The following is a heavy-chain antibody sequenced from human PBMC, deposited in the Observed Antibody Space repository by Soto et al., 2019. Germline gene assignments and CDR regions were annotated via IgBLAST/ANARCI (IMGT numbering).Heavy chain of an antibody. CDR3: ASGGAIFSTPDFY. J-gene: IGHJ4*02. Sequence: QVQLVESGGGVVQPGRSLRLSCAASGFTFSSYGMHWVRQAPGKGLEWVAVIWYDGSNKYYADSVKGRFTISRDNSKNTMYLQMNSLRAEDTAVYYCASGGAIFSTPDFYWGQGTLVTVSS. D-gene: IGHD3-3*01. CDR1: GFTFSSYG. V-gene: IGHV3-33*01. CDR2: IWYDGSNK.